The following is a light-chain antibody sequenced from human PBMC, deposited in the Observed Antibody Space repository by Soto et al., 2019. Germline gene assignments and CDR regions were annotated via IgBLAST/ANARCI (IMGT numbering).Light chain of an antibody. Sequence: QAVLTQPASVSGSPGQSITIYCTGTSSDVGSYNLVSWYQQHPGKAPKLMIYEGSKRPSGVSNRFSGSKSGNTASLTISGLQAEDEADYYCCSYAGSSTYVVFGEGTKLTVL. V-gene: IGLV2-23*01. CDR1: SSDVGSYNL. J-gene: IGLJ2*01. CDR3: CSYAGSSTYVV. CDR2: EGS.